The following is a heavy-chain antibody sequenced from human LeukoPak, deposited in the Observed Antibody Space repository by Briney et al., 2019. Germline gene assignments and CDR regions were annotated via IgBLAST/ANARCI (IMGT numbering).Heavy chain of an antibody. CDR3: ARQDSSSFVDYFDY. J-gene: IGHJ4*02. CDR1: GYTFTSYG. Sequence: ASVKVSCKASGYTFTSYGISWVRQAPGQGLEWMGWISAYNGNTNHAQKLQGRVTMTTDTSTSTAYMELRSLRSDDTAVYYCARQDSSSFVDYFDYWGQGTLVTVSS. V-gene: IGHV1-18*01. CDR2: ISAYNGNT. D-gene: IGHD6-13*01.